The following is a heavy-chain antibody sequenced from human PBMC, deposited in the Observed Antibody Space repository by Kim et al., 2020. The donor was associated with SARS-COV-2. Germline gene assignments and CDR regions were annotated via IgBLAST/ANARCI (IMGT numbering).Heavy chain of an antibody. V-gene: IGHV1-69*13. Sequence: SVKVSCKASGGTFSSYAISWVRQAPGQGLEWMGGIIPIFGTANYAQKFQGRVTITADESTSTAYMELSSLRSEDTAVYYCARDRDGGNPPSSRWGQGTLVTVSS. J-gene: IGHJ4*02. D-gene: IGHD2-15*01. CDR3: ARDRDGGNPPSSR. CDR2: IIPIFGTA. CDR1: GGTFSSYA.